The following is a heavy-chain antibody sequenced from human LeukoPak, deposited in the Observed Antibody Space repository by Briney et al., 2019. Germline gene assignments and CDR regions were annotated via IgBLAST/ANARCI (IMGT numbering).Heavy chain of an antibody. V-gene: IGHV4-59*01. J-gene: IGHJ4*02. D-gene: IGHD5-12*01. CDR2: IYYSGST. CDR1: GGSISSYY. Sequence: SETLSLTCTVSGGSISSYYWSWIRQPPGKGLEWIGYIYYSGSTNYNPSLKSRVTISVDTSKNQFSLKLSSVTAADTAVYYCARDTARGIVATNDFDYWGQGTLVTVSS. CDR3: ARDTARGIVATNDFDY.